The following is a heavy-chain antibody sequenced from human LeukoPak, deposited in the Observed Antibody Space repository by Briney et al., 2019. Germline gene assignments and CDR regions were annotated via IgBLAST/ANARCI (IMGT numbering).Heavy chain of an antibody. CDR2: ISGSGGST. CDR3: ARELEDCGGDCYPNNAFDI. Sequence: GGSLRLSCAASGFTFSSYAMSWVRQAPGKGLEWVSAISGSGGSTYYADSVKGRFTISRDNSKNTLYLQMNSLRAEDTAVYYCARELEDCGGDCYPNNAFDIWGQGTMVTVSS. J-gene: IGHJ3*02. V-gene: IGHV3-23*01. CDR1: GFTFSSYA. D-gene: IGHD2-21*01.